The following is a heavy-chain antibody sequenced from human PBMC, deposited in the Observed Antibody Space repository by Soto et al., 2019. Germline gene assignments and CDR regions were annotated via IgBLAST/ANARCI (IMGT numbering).Heavy chain of an antibody. D-gene: IGHD6-6*01. CDR1: CGSFSGYY. CDR3: ANLIAARPNVDY. CDR2: INHSGST. V-gene: IGHV4-34*01. J-gene: IGHJ4*02. Sequence: SETLSLTCAVYCGSFSGYYWSWIRQPPGKGLEWIGEINHSGSTNYNPSLKSRVTISVDTSKNQFSLKLSSVTAADTAVYYCANLIAARPNVDYWGQGTLVTVSS.